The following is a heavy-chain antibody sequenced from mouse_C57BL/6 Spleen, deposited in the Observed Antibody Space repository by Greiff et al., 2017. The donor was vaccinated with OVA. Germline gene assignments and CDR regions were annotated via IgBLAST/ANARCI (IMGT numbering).Heavy chain of an antibody. Sequence: QVQLQQSGAELARPGASVKMSCKASGYTFTSYTMHWVKQRPGQGLEWIGYINPSSGYTKYNQKFKDKATLTADKSSSTAYMQLSSLTSEDSAVYYCARSGVFYWYLDVWGTGTTVTVSS. V-gene: IGHV1-4*01. CDR2: INPSSGYT. CDR3: ARSGVFYWYLDV. CDR1: GYTFTSYT. J-gene: IGHJ1*03.